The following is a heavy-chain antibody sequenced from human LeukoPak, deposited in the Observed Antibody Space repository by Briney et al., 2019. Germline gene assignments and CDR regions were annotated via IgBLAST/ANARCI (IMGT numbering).Heavy chain of an antibody. Sequence: QTGGSLRLSCAASGFTFSSYAMSWVRQAPGKGLEWVSAISGSGGSTYCADSVKGRFTISRDNSKNTLYLQMNSLRAEDTAVYYCARRPTTVTGYFDYWGQGTLVTVSS. V-gene: IGHV3-23*01. J-gene: IGHJ4*02. CDR3: ARRPTTVTGYFDY. CDR2: ISGSGGST. D-gene: IGHD4-17*01. CDR1: GFTFSSYA.